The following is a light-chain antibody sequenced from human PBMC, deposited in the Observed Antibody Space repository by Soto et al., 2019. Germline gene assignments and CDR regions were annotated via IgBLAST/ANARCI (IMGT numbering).Light chain of an antibody. CDR1: ISDVGSYHY. CDR3: SSYTSGRDVYV. J-gene: IGLJ1*01. Sequence: QSVLTQPSSVSGSPGQSITISCTGTISDVGSYHYVSWFQQHPGKAPKLIIFEVSDPPSGVSTRFSGSKSGDTASLTISGLQADDEADYYCSSYTSGRDVYVFGGGTKVNVL. V-gene: IGLV2-14*01. CDR2: EVS.